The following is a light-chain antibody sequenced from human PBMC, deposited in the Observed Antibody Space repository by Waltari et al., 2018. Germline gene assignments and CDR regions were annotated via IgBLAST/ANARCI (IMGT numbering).Light chain of an antibody. J-gene: IGKJ4*01. Sequence: ILLTYSQVTLSVSLGERATLSCRASQNINSYLAWYQQKPGQAPRLLIYDASNRASGVPARFSGSGSGADFTLTIRNLEPEDFAVYYCQQRRTWPLTFGGGTKVE. CDR2: DAS. CDR3: QQRRTWPLT. CDR1: QNINSY. V-gene: IGKV3-11*01.